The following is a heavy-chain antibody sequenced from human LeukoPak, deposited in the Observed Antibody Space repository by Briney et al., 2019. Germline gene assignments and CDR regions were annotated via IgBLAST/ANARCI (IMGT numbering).Heavy chain of an antibody. J-gene: IGHJ4*02. CDR2: IKQGGSEK. CDR1: GFTFSSYA. CDR3: ARGKTTVTPGYFDY. Sequence: GGSLRLSCAASGFTFSSYAMSWVRQAPGKGLEWVANIKQGGSEKYYVDSVEGRFTISRDNAKNSLYLQMNSLRAEDTAVYFCARGKTTVTPGYFDYWGQGTLVTVSS. V-gene: IGHV3-7*01. D-gene: IGHD4-17*01.